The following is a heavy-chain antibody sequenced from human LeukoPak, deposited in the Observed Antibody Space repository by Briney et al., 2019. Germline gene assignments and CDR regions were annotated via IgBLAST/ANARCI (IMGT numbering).Heavy chain of an antibody. CDR3: ARIGGMSSGWYAYVGYFDY. CDR2: IDPNSGGT. V-gene: IGHV1-2*02. J-gene: IGHJ4*02. Sequence: ASVKVSCKASGYTFTGYYMHWMRQAPGQGLEWMGWIDPNSGGTNYAQKFQGRVTMTRDTSISTAYMELSRLRSDDTAVYYCARIGGMSSGWYAYVGYFDYWGQGTLVTVSS. D-gene: IGHD6-19*01. CDR1: GYTFTGYY.